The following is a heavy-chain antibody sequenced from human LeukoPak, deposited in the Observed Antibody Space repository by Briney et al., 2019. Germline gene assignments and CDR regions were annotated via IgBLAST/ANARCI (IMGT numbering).Heavy chain of an antibody. CDR2: VYPSDSDT. J-gene: IGHJ5*02. D-gene: IGHD2-15*01. V-gene: IGHV5-51*01. CDR1: GYSFTSYW. CDR3: ARLRCSGASCQNWFDP. Sequence: GESLKISCKGSGYSFTSYWIGWVRQMSGKGLEWMGSVYPSDSDTRYSPSFQGQVTISADKSISTAYLQWSSLKASDTAIYYCARLRCSGASCQNWFDPWGQGTLVTVSS.